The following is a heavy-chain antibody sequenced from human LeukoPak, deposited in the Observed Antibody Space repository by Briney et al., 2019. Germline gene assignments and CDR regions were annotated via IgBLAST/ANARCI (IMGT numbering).Heavy chain of an antibody. J-gene: IGHJ4*02. CDR3: ARARRGYSYGLDY. V-gene: IGHV3-30*04. D-gene: IGHD5-18*01. Sequence: GGSLRLSCAASGFTFSSYAMHWVRQAPGKGLEWVAVISYDGSNKYYADSVKGRFTISRDNSKNTLYLQMNSLRAEDTAVYYCARARRGYSYGLDYWGQGTLVTVSP. CDR1: GFTFSSYA. CDR2: ISYDGSNK.